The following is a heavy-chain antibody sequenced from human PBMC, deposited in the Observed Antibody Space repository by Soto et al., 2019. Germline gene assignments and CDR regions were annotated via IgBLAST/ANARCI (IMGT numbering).Heavy chain of an antibody. D-gene: IGHD3-10*01. CDR3: AKDRGWFGEFAFDY. V-gene: IGHV3-30*18. Sequence: GGSLRLSCAASGFTFSSYGMHWVRQAPGKGLEWVAVISYDGSNKYYADSVKGRFTISRDNSKNTLYLQMNSLRAEDTAVYYCAKDRGWFGEFAFDYWGQGTLVTVSS. J-gene: IGHJ4*02. CDR2: ISYDGSNK. CDR1: GFTFSSYG.